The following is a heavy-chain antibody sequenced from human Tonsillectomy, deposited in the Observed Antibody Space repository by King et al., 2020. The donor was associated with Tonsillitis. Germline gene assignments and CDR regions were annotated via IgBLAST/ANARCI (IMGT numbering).Heavy chain of an antibody. CDR2: IPWNDDK. CDR1: GFSLSSGGVG. Sequence: TLKESGPTLVKPTQTLTLTCTFSGFSLSSGGVGVGWVRQPPGKALEWLAVIPWNDDKRYSPSLRSRLTITTDTSTNQVVLTMTNMDPVDTATYYCVHRISWSYYFAHWGQGTLVTVSS. V-gene: IGHV2-5*01. CDR3: VHRISWSYYFAH. J-gene: IGHJ4*02.